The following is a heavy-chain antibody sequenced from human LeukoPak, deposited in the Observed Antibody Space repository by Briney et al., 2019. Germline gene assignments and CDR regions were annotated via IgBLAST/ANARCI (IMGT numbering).Heavy chain of an antibody. CDR2: ISSNGDST. CDR1: GFTFSNYV. D-gene: IGHD1-26*01. CDR3: ARGEDDWFDP. J-gene: IGHJ5*02. V-gene: IGHV3-64*01. Sequence: GGSLRLSCAASGFTFSNYVMHWVRQAPGKGLEYVSAISSNGDSTYYANSVKGRFTISRDNSKNTLYLQMGSLRAEDMAVYYCARGEDDWFDPWGQGTLVTVSS.